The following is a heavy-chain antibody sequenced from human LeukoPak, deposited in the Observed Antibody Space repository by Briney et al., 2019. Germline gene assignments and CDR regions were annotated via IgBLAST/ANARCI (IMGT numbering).Heavy chain of an antibody. J-gene: IGHJ4*02. Sequence: PGGSLRLSCAASGFTFSSYAIYWVRQAPGKGLEWVSGISGSGGDTYFADSVKGRFTISRDNSKNTLYLQMNSLRAEDTAIYYCAKFMRSSSWYEFGYWGQGTLVTVSS. D-gene: IGHD6-13*01. CDR1: GFTFSSYA. CDR3: AKFMRSSSWYEFGY. CDR2: ISGSGGDT. V-gene: IGHV3-23*01.